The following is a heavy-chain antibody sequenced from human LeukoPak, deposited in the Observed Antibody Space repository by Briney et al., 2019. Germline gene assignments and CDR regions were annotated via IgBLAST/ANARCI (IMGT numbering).Heavy chain of an antibody. Sequence: KPSETLSLTCTVSGGSISSGGYYWSWIRQPPGKGLEWIGYIYHSGSTYYNPSLKSRVTISVDRSKNQFSLKLSSVTAADTAVYYCARGGPYCGGDCYFSGYFQHWGQGTLVTVSS. CDR1: GGSISSGGYY. D-gene: IGHD2-21*01. J-gene: IGHJ1*01. V-gene: IGHV4-30-2*01. CDR3: ARGGPYCGGDCYFSGYFQH. CDR2: IYHSGST.